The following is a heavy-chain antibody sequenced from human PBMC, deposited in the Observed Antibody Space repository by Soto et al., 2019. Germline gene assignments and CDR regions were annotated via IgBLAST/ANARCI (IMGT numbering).Heavy chain of an antibody. V-gene: IGHV1-18*04. CDR1: GYTFTSYG. CDR3: ARDSYTPTNSFDY. Sequence: ASVKVSCKASGYTFTSYGISWVRQAPGQGLEWMGWISAYNGNTNYAQKLQGRVTMTTDTSTSTAYVELRGLRSDDTAVYYCARDSYTPTNSFDYWGQGTLVTVSS. D-gene: IGHD3-16*01. CDR2: ISAYNGNT. J-gene: IGHJ4*02.